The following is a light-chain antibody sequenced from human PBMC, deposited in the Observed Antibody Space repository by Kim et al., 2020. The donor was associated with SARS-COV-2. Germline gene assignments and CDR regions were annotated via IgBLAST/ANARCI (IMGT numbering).Light chain of an antibody. J-gene: IGLJ3*02. V-gene: IGLV3-25*03. CDR3: QSSDSSDTFWV. Sequence: SYELTQPPSVSVSPGQTARITCSGDALPNQYAYWFQQKPGQAPVLVIYEDTERPPGIPERFSGSTSGTTVTLTISGVQAEDEADYYCQSSDSSDTFWVFGGGTQLTVL. CDR1: ALPNQY. CDR2: EDT.